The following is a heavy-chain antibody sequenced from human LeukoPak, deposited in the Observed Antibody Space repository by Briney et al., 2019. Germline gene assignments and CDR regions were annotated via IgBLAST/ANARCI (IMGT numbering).Heavy chain of an antibody. CDR1: GGSFSGYY. D-gene: IGHD3-22*01. Sequence: SETLSLTCAVYGGSFSGYYWSWIRQPPGKGLEWIGEINHSGSTNYNPSLKSRVTISVDTSKNQFSLKLSSVTAADTAVYYCAHLYYYDSSGYYSGLDAFDIWGQGTMVTVSS. CDR2: INHSGST. V-gene: IGHV4-34*01. J-gene: IGHJ3*02. CDR3: AHLYYYDSSGYYSGLDAFDI.